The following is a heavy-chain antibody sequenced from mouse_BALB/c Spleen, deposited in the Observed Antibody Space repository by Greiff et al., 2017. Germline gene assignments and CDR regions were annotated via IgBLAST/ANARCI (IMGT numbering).Heavy chain of an antibody. CDR1: GYTFTSYW. V-gene: IGHV1-69*02. J-gene: IGHJ2*01. D-gene: IGHD2-14*01. CDR2: IDPSDSYT. CDR3: ARGKVRGYYFDY. Sequence: QVQLQQSGAELVKPGASVKLSCKASGYTFTSYWMHWVKQRPGQGLEWIGEIDPSDSYTNYNQKFKGKATLTVDKSSSTAYMQLSSLTSEDSAVYYCARGKVRGYYFDYWGQGTTLTVSS.